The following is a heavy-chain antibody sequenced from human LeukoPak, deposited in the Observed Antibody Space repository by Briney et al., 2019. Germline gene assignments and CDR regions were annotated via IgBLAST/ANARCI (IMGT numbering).Heavy chain of an antibody. CDR3: ARDPAFGAIDY. Sequence: PGGSLRLSCLTSGFTFTTSYMVWVRQAPGKGLEWVAGMNPDGTTVYYVDSVKGRFTVSRDNAKNSLYLQMNNLRVEDTAVYYCARDPAFGAIDYWGQGTLVTV. CDR1: GFTFTTSY. CDR2: MNPDGTTV. J-gene: IGHJ4*02. D-gene: IGHD3-10*01. V-gene: IGHV3-7*01.